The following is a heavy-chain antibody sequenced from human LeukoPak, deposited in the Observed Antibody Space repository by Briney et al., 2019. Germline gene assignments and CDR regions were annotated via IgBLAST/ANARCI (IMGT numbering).Heavy chain of an antibody. CDR1: LYTFTGYY. CDR3: ARAPGIAAAGIHYFDY. Sequence: ASVNVSFKASLYTFTGYYMHWVRQAPGQELEWMGWINPNSGGTKYAQKFQGRVTMTRDTSISTAYMELSRLRSDDTAGYYCARAPGIAAAGIHYFDYWGQGTLVTVSS. J-gene: IGHJ4*02. V-gene: IGHV1-2*02. CDR2: INPNSGGT. D-gene: IGHD6-13*01.